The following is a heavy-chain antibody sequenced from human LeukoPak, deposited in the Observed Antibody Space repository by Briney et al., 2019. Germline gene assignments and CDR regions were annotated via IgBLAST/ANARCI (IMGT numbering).Heavy chain of an antibody. CDR2: IRYDGSNK. Sequence: GGSLRLSCAASGFTFSSYGMHWVRQAPGNGLEWVAFIRYDGSNKYYADSVKGRFTISRDNSKNTLYLQMNSLRVEDTAVYYCARAPTVLVGYCSSSSCQADYWGQGTLVTVSS. D-gene: IGHD2-2*01. CDR3: ARAPTVLVGYCSSSSCQADY. J-gene: IGHJ4*02. CDR1: GFTFSSYG. V-gene: IGHV3-30*02.